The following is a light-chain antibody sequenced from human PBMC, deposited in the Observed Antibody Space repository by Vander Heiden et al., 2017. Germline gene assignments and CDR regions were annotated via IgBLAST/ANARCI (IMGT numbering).Light chain of an antibody. Sequence: EIVLTQSPGPLSLSQGQRATLSCRASQSVSNTYLAWYQQKPGQAPRLLIYGASSRATGIPDRFSGSGSGTDFTLTISRLEPEDFAVYYCQQYGSSPPYTFGQGTKLEIK. CDR1: QSVSNTY. CDR2: GAS. V-gene: IGKV3-20*01. CDR3: QQYGSSPPYT. J-gene: IGKJ2*01.